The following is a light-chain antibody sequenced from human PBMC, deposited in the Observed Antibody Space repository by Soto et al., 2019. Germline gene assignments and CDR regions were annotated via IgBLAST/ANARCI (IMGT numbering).Light chain of an antibody. J-gene: IGKJ1*01. Sequence: VVTQSPGTLSVSLGVRATLSCRASQIISSSYLAWYQQKPGQAPRLLFYGATNRATGIPDRFSGSGAGTDFTLTISRLEPEEVGVYYCQQYGRSPQWTFGQGTKVEIK. CDR2: GAT. CDR1: QIISSSY. CDR3: QQYGRSPQWT. V-gene: IGKV3-20*01.